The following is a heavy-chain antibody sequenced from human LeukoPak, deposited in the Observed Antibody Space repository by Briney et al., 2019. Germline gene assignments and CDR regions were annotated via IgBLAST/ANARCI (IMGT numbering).Heavy chain of an antibody. D-gene: IGHD5-12*01. CDR2: IYYSGST. J-gene: IGHJ5*02. V-gene: IGHV4-28*01. CDR1: GYSISSSNW. CDR3: ARLSWLQPGFDP. Sequence: SETLSLTCAVSGYSISSSNWWGWIRQPPGKGLEWIGYIYYSGSTYYNPSLKSRVTMSVDTSKNQFSLKLSSATAVGTAVYYCARLSWLQPGFDPWGQGTLVTVSS.